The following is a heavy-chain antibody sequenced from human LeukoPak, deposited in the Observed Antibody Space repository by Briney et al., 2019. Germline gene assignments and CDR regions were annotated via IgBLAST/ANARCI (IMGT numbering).Heavy chain of an antibody. Sequence: GGSLRLSCAASGFTFSSYSMNWVRQAPGKGLEWVSSISSSSSYIYYADSVKGRFTISRDNAKNSLYLQMNSLRAEDTAVYYCAREYSSSWSYFDLWGRGTLVTVSS. D-gene: IGHD6-13*01. CDR1: GFTFSSYS. J-gene: IGHJ2*01. CDR3: AREYSSSWSYFDL. V-gene: IGHV3-21*01. CDR2: ISSSSSYI.